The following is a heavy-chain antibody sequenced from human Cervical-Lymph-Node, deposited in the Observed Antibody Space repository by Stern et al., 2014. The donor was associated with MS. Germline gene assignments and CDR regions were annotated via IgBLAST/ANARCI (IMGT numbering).Heavy chain of an antibody. CDR3: AKDVAHLGYSDY. CDR1: GFNFSSYG. D-gene: IGHD3-16*02. CDR2: ISYDGSNK. V-gene: IGHV3-30*18. J-gene: IGHJ4*02. Sequence: VQLVESGGGVVQPGRSLRLSCAASGFNFSSYGMHWVRQAPGKGLEWVAVISYDGSNKYYADSVKGRFTISRDNSKNTLYLQMNSLRAEDTAVYYCAKDVAHLGYSDYWGQGTLVTVSS.